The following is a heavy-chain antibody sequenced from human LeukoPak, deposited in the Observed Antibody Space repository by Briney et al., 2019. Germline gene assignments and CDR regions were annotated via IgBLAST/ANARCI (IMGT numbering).Heavy chain of an antibody. CDR3: ARGQPYYYGSGSYYKP. CDR2: INHSGST. CDR1: GGSFSGYY. Sequence: SETLSLTCAVYGGSFSGYYWSWIRQPPGKGLEWIGEINHSGSTNYNPSLKSRVTISVDTSKNQFSLKLSSVTAADTAVYYCARGQPYYYGSGSYYKPWGQGTLVTVSS. J-gene: IGHJ5*02. V-gene: IGHV4-34*01. D-gene: IGHD3-10*01.